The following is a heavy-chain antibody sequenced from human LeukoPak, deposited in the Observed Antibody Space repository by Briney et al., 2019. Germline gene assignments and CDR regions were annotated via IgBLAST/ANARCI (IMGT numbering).Heavy chain of an antibody. J-gene: IGHJ4*02. CDR3: ARRGYHDSSGYDY. CDR2: ISSNGYTI. CDR1: GFIFSSYE. V-gene: IGHV3-48*03. D-gene: IGHD3-22*01. Sequence: GGSLRLSCAASGFIFSSYEMNWVRQAPGKGLEWLSYISSNGYTIYYADSVKGRFTISRDNAKNSVFLQINNLRAVDTAIYYCARRGYHDSSGYDYWGQGTLVTVSS.